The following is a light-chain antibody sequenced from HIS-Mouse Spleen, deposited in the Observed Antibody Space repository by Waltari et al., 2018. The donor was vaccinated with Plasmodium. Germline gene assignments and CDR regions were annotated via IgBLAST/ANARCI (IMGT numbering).Light chain of an antibody. Sequence: EIVLTQSPATLSFSPGERAPLSCRASQSVSSYLAWYQQKPGQAPRLHIYDAANRATGIPARFSGSGSGTDFTLTISSLEPEDFAVYYCQQRSNWWTFGQGTKVEIK. CDR2: DAA. J-gene: IGKJ1*01. V-gene: IGKV3-11*01. CDR3: QQRSNWWT. CDR1: QSVSSY.